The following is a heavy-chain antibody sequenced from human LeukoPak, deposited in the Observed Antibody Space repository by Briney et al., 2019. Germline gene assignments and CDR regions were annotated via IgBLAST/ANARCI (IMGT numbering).Heavy chain of an antibody. V-gene: IGHV3-30*02. CDR1: GFALSSHG. CDR3: ARDLRVDDFFAKVMDV. J-gene: IGHJ6*02. CDR2: IHDQGRNR. D-gene: IGHD3-3*01. Sequence: GGSLRLSCPTSGFALSSHGMHWVRQAPGKGPEWVSFIHDQGRNRYYADSVKGRFANSRDNSTNTMLLQMNNLRVEDTTKYYYARDLRVDDFFAKVMDVWGQGTSVIVSS.